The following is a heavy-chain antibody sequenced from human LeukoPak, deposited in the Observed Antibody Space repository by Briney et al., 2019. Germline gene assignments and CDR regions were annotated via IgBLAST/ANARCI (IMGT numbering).Heavy chain of an antibody. Sequence: GGSLRLSCAASGFTVSSNYMSWVRQAPGKGLEWVSVIYSGGSTYYADSVKGRFTISRDNSKNTLYLQMNSLRAEDTAVYYCASSSSCGGDCYPYYYGMDVWGQGITVTVSS. J-gene: IGHJ6*02. CDR3: ASSSSCGGDCYPYYYGMDV. V-gene: IGHV3-66*01. CDR2: IYSGGST. CDR1: GFTVSSNY. D-gene: IGHD2-21*02.